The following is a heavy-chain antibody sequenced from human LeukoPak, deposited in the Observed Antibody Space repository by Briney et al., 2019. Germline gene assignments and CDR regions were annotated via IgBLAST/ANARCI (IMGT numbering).Heavy chain of an antibody. J-gene: IGHJ4*02. Sequence: GGSLRLSCAASGFTLSDWWMNWVRQPPGKGLEWVSSISASGSHIYYADSVKGRFSISRDSARNSVYVQMSSLRAEDTAVYYCARGPQFCSGGSCFGYYFDYWGQGALVTVSS. CDR1: GFTLSDWW. V-gene: IGHV3-21*01. D-gene: IGHD2-15*01. CDR2: ISASGSHI. CDR3: ARGPQFCSGGSCFGYYFDY.